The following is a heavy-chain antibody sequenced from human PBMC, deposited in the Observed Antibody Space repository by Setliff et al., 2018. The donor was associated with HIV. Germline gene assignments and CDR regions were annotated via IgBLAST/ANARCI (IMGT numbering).Heavy chain of an antibody. CDR1: GGSINSGHYD. V-gene: IGHV4-30-4*08. CDR2: IYYTGST. J-gene: IGHJ4*02. Sequence: SETLSLTCSVSGGSINSGHYDWSWIRHHPGKGLEWIGYIYYTGSTYFNPSLKSRITISVDTSKTQFSLKLNSVTAADTAVYYCAWSGYNYAWGYWGQGTLVTVSS. D-gene: IGHD5-18*01. CDR3: AWSGYNYAWGY.